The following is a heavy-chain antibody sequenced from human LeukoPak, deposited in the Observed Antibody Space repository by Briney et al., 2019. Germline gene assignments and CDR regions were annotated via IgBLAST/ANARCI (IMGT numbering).Heavy chain of an antibody. J-gene: IGHJ4*02. CDR3: ARATSTSGPTFDY. CDR1: GFTFSTYR. D-gene: IGHD6-19*01. V-gene: IGHV3-48*02. Sequence: NPGGSLRLSCAASGFTFSTYRMNWVRQAPGKGLEWLSYINIDSSTIYYTDSLKGRFTISRDNAKNSLYLQMNSLRDEDTAVYYCARATSTSGPTFDYWGQGTLVTVSS. CDR2: INIDSSTI.